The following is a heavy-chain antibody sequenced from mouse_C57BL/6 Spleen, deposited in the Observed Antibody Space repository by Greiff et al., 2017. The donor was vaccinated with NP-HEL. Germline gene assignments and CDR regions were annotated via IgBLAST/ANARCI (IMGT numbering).Heavy chain of an antibody. CDR1: GYTFTSYW. D-gene: IGHD1-1*01. V-gene: IGHV1-69*01. J-gene: IGHJ3*01. CDR3: AISGYYDSSPWFAY. Sequence: QVQLQQPGAELVMPGASVKLSCKASGYTFTSYWMHWVKQRPGQGLEWIGEIDPSDSYTNYNQKFKGKSTLTVDKSSSTAYMQLSSLTSEDSAGYDGAISGYYDSSPWFAYWGQGTLVTVSA. CDR2: IDPSDSYT.